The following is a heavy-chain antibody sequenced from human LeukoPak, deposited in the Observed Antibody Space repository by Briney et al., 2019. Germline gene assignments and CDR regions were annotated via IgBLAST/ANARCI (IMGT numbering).Heavy chain of an antibody. CDR2: IKPDGSIT. CDR3: VRDAIRGFNY. Sequence: GSLRLSCAASGFTFSNYWMHWVRQAPGEGLVWVSHIKPDGSITDYADPVKGRFTISRDNAKNTVYLQMHSLRTEETAIYYCVRDAIRGFNYWGQGILVTVSS. J-gene: IGHJ4*02. CDR1: GFTFSNYW. V-gene: IGHV3-74*01.